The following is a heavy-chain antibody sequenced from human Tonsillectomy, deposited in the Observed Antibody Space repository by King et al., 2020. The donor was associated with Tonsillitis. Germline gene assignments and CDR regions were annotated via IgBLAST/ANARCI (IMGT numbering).Heavy chain of an antibody. CDR3: ARGEQYYDFWSGYYYFDA. J-gene: IGHJ4*02. V-gene: IGHV3-48*01. CDR1: RFTFSSYS. D-gene: IGHD3-3*01. CDR2: ITSTTNTI. Sequence: EVQLVESGGGLVQPGGSLRLSCAASRFTFSSYSMNWVRQAPGKGLEWISYITSTTNTIYYADSVRGRFTVSRDNAKNSLYLQMNSLRAEDTAVYFCARGEQYYDFWSGYYYFDAWGQGTLVTVSS.